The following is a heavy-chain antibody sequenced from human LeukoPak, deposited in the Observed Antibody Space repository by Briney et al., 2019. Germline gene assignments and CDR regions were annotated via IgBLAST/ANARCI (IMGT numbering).Heavy chain of an antibody. D-gene: IGHD1-20*01. CDR1: AGSISSSSYY. CDR2: IYYSGST. V-gene: IGHV4-39*01. Sequence: SETLSLTCTVSAGSISSSSYYWGWIRQPPGKGLEWIGSIYYSGSTYYNPSLKSRVTISVDTSKNQFSLKLSSVTAADTAVYYCAAYNWNDEGSWFDPWGQGTLVTVSS. CDR3: AAYNWNDEGSWFDP. J-gene: IGHJ5*02.